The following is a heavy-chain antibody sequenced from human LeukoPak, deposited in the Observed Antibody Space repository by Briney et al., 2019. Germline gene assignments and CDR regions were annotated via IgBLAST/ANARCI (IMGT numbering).Heavy chain of an antibody. CDR1: GYTFTNYW. CDR3: ARRGFMGSGWYPGDY. V-gene: IGHV5-51*01. CDR2: IYPDDSDT. Sequence: GESLKISCKGSGYTFTNYWIGWVRHMPGKGLEWMGIIYPDDSDTRYSPSFEGQVTMSADKSISIAYLEWNSLKASDSAMYYCARRGFMGSGWYPGDYWGQGTLVTVSS. D-gene: IGHD6-19*01. J-gene: IGHJ4*02.